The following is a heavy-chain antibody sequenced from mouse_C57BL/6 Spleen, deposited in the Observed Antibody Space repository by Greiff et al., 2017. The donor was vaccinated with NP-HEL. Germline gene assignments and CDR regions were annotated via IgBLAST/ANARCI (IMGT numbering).Heavy chain of an antibody. V-gene: IGHV1-64*01. CDR2: IHPNSGST. D-gene: IGHD3-3*01. CDR1: GYTFTSYW. Sequence: QVQLQQPGAELVKPGASVKLSCKASGYTFTSYWMHWVKQRPGQGLEWIGMIHPNSGSTNYNEKFKSKATLTVDKSSSTAYMQLSSLTSEDSAVYYCARYRDGGYYAMDYWGQGTSVTVSS. J-gene: IGHJ4*01. CDR3: ARYRDGGYYAMDY.